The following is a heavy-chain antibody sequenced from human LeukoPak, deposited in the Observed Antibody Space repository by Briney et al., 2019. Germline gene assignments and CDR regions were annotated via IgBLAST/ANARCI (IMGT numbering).Heavy chain of an antibody. CDR2: IYYSGST. Sequence: SETLSLTCTVSGGSISSGSYFWGWIRQPPGKGLEWIGSIYYSGSTYYNPSLKSRVTISVDTSKNQFSLKLSSVTAADTAVYYCARDTAKMTTFDPWGQGTLVTVSS. D-gene: IGHD4-11*01. CDR1: GGSISSGSYF. CDR3: ARDTAKMTTFDP. J-gene: IGHJ5*02. V-gene: IGHV4-39*07.